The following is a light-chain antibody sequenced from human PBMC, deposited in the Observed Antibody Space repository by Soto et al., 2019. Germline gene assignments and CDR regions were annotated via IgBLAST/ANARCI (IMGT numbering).Light chain of an antibody. Sequence: EIVLTQSPGTLSLSAGERATLSCRASQSVSSSYLAWYQQKPGQAPRLLIYGASSRATGIPDRFSGSGSGTDFTLTISRLEPEDFAVYYCQHYVNSPPTFGQGTKVDI. J-gene: IGKJ1*01. CDR2: GAS. CDR3: QHYVNSPPT. V-gene: IGKV3-20*01. CDR1: QSVSSSY.